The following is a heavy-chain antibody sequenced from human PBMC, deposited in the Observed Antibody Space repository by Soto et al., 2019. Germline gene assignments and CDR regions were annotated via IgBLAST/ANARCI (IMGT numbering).Heavy chain of an antibody. CDR1: GASMTDHY. J-gene: IGHJ4*02. CDR3: ARSGHTFGGVV. D-gene: IGHD3-16*01. Sequence: PSETLSLTCTVSGASMTDHYCSWIRQPPGKGLEYIGYIFYTGNTNYNSSFKSRVTMSIDMSRNQISLNLNSVTAADTAVYYCARSGHTFGGVVWGQRILVTVSS. CDR2: IFYTGNT. V-gene: IGHV4-59*11.